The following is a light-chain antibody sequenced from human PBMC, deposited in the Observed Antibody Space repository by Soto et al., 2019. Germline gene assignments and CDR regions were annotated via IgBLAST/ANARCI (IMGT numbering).Light chain of an antibody. V-gene: IGLV1-40*01. CDR1: SSNIGAGYD. Sequence: QSVLTQPPSVSGAPGQRVTISCTGSSSNIGAGYDVHWYQLLPGTAPKLPIYGNINRPSGVPDRFSGSRSGTSAYLAITGLQAEDEADYYCQSYGLSDYVVFGGGTKLTVL. CDR3: QSYGLSDYVV. J-gene: IGLJ2*01. CDR2: GNI.